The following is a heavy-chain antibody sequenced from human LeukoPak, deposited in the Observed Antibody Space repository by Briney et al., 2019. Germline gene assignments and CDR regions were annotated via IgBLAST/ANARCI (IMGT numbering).Heavy chain of an antibody. V-gene: IGHV4-39*01. D-gene: IGHD3-22*01. CDR2: ILYSGST. J-gene: IGHJ4*02. CDR1: GGSISSSRHY. Sequence: SETLSLTCTVSGGSISSSRHYWGWIRQPPGKGLEWIGNILYSGSTNYNPSLKSRVTISVDTSKNQFSLKLSSVTAADTADYYCVRRIAGSGYRDSWGQGTLVTVSS. CDR3: VRRIAGSGYRDS.